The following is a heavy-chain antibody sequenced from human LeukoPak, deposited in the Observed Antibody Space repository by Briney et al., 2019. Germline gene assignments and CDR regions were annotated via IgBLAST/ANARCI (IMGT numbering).Heavy chain of an antibody. CDR2: IIPILGIA. CDR1: GGTFSSYT. V-gene: IGHV1-69*02. CDR3: ARTGPRLLWFGELFGQPPTSWFDP. D-gene: IGHD3-10*01. Sequence: ASVKVSCKASGGTFSSYTISWVRQAPGQGLEWMGRIIPILGIANYAQKFQGRVTITADQSTSTAYMELSSLRSEDTAVYYCARTGPRLLWFGELFGQPPTSWFDPWGQGTLVTVSS. J-gene: IGHJ5*02.